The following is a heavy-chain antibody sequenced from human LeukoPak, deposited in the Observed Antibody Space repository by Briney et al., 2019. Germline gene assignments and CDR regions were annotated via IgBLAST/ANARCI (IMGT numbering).Heavy chain of an antibody. CDR1: GYTFTNYG. V-gene: IGHV1-69*13. CDR3: ASAIPIGYYYYYMDV. CDR2: IIPIFGTA. D-gene: IGHD2-21*01. J-gene: IGHJ6*03. Sequence: ASVKVSCKASGYTFTNYGISWVRQAPGQGLEWMGGIIPIFGTANYAQKFQGRVTITADESTSTAYMELSSLRSEDTAVYYCASAIPIGYYYYYMDVWGKGTTVTVSS.